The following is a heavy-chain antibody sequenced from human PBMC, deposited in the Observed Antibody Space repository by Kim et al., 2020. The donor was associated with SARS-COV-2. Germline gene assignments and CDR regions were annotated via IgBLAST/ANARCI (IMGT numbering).Heavy chain of an antibody. V-gene: IGHV4-31*02. J-gene: IGHJ3*02. D-gene: IGHD2-21*02. Sequence: NPSLKSRVTISVDTSKNQFSLKLSSVTAADTAVYYCARAGFWGDSDAFDIWGQGTMVTVSS. CDR3: ARAGFWGDSDAFDI.